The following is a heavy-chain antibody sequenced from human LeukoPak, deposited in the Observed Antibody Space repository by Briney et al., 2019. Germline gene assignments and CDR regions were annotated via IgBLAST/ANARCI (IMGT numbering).Heavy chain of an antibody. CDR1: GGAFSSYA. Sequence: SVKVSCKASGGAFSSYAISWVRQAPGQGLEWMGRIIPIFGTANYAQEFQGRVTITTDEATSTAYMELSRLRSEDTAVYYCARGQMTTVTRYYFDYWGQGTLVTVSS. J-gene: IGHJ4*02. CDR2: IIPIFGTA. D-gene: IGHD4-11*01. V-gene: IGHV1-69*05. CDR3: ARGQMTTVTRYYFDY.